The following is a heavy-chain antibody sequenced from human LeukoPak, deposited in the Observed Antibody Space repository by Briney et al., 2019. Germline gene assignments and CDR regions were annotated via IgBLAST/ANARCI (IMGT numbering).Heavy chain of an antibody. D-gene: IGHD6-13*01. V-gene: IGHV3-7*01. Sequence: GRSLRLSCAASGFTFSSYWMSWVRQAPGKGLEWVANIKQDGSEKYYVDSVKGRFTISRDNAKNSLYLQMNSLRAEDTAVYYCARVGSSWYFNYYYYMDVWGKGTTVTVSS. CDR1: GFTFSSYW. J-gene: IGHJ6*03. CDR3: ARVGSSWYFNYYYYMDV. CDR2: IKQDGSEK.